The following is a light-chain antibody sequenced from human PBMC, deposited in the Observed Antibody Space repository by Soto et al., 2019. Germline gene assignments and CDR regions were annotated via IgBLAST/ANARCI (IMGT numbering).Light chain of an antibody. Sequence: EIVLTQSPAPLSLSPGERAALSCRASQGVGRFLAWYQQKPGQAPRLLIYDATNRATGIPARFSGSWSGTDFTLAINNLEPEDFAVYYCQQRGGWPLTVGGVTKVEIK. CDR2: DAT. CDR1: QGVGRF. V-gene: IGKV3-11*01. J-gene: IGKJ4*01. CDR3: QQRGGWPLT.